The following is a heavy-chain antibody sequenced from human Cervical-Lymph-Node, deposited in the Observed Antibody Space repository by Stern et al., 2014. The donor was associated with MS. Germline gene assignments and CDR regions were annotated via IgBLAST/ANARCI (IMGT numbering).Heavy chain of an antibody. CDR3: ARHSGWYGSHY. CDR1: GGSMNSFY. V-gene: IGHV4-59*08. D-gene: IGHD6-19*01. J-gene: IGHJ4*01. CDR2: IHYSGTT. Sequence: QVQLVQSDPGLVKPSETLSLTCTVSGGSMNSFYWSWMRQPPGKGLEWIGYIHYSGTTNYNPSLKSRLTMSVDTSKNQFSLNLPSVTAADTAVYYCARHSGWYGSHYWGHGTLVTVSS.